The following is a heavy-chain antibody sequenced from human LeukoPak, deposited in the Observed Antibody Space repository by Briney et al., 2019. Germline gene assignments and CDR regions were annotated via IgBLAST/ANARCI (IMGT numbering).Heavy chain of an antibody. D-gene: IGHD4-23*01. CDR2: MKGDGSHI. Sequence: PGGSLRLSCAASGFTFGNYWMSWVRQAPGGALQWVASMKGDGSHIYYVDSVKGRFIISRDNARNSLYLQMSSLRAEDTALYYCARAYDYTVATGMDVWGKGTTVTVSS. V-gene: IGHV3-7*03. CDR3: ARAYDYTVATGMDV. J-gene: IGHJ6*03. CDR1: GFTFGNYW.